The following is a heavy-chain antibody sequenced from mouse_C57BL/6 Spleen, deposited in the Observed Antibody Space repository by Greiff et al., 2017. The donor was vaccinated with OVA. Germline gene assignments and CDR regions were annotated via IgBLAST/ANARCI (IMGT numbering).Heavy chain of an antibody. V-gene: IGHV1-50*01. J-gene: IGHJ2*01. D-gene: IGHD3-3*01. CDR3: ARGLGRNYFDY. CDR2: IDPSDSYT. Sequence: QVQLQQSGAELVKPGASVKLSCKASGYTFTSYWMQWVKQRPGQGLEWIGEIDPSDSYTNYNQKFKGKATLTVDTSSSTAYMQLSSLTSEDAAVYYCARGLGRNYFDYWGQGTTLTVSS. CDR1: GYTFTSYW.